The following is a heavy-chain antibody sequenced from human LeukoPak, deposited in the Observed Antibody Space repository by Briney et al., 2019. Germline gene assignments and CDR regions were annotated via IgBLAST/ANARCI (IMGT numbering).Heavy chain of an antibody. J-gene: IGHJ4*02. CDR3: AREPEYSPVPYYYDSSGSDY. Sequence: ASVKVSCKASGYSFTGYEMDWVRQAPGQGLEWMGRINPNSGGTNYAQKFQGRVTMTRDTSISTAYMELSRLRSDDTAVYYCAREPEYSPVPYYYDSSGSDYWGQGTLVTVSS. D-gene: IGHD3-22*01. V-gene: IGHV1-2*06. CDR1: GYSFTGYE. CDR2: INPNSGGT.